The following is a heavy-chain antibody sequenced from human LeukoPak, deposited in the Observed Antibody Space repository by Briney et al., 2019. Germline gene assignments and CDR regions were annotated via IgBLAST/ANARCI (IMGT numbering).Heavy chain of an antibody. J-gene: IGHJ4*02. CDR1: GYSFTSYW. D-gene: IGHD3-10*01. Sequence: GESLKISCKGSGYSFTSYWIGWVRQMPGKGPEWMGIMYPGDSDTRYGPSFQGQVTISADKSITTAYVQWSSLKASDTAMYYCARAYYGSSGFDYWGQGTLVTVSS. V-gene: IGHV5-51*01. CDR2: MYPGDSDT. CDR3: ARAYYGSSGFDY.